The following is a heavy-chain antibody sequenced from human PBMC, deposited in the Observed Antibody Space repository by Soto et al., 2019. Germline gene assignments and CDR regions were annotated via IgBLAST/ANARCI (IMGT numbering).Heavy chain of an antibody. CDR3: ARQTTTSYYYYYGMDV. CDR1: GGSISSSSYY. CDR2: IYYSGST. D-gene: IGHD4-4*01. J-gene: IGHJ6*02. V-gene: IGHV4-39*01. Sequence: SETLSLTCTVSGGSISSSSYYWGWIRQPPGKGLDWIGSIYYSGSTYYNPSLKSRVTISVDTSKNQFSLKLSSVTAADTAVYYCARQTTTSYYYYYGMDVWGQGTTVTVSS.